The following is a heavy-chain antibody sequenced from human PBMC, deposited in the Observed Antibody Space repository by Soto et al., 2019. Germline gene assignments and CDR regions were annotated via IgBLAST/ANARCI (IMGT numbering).Heavy chain of an antibody. V-gene: IGHV3-33*01. J-gene: IGHJ5*02. CDR3: ARVSGSGSYSFDP. D-gene: IGHD3-10*01. CDR1: GFTFSSYG. Sequence: SLRLSCAASGFTFSSYGMHWVRQAPGKGLEWVAVIWYDGSNKYYADSVKGRFTISRDNSKNTLYLQMNSLRAEDTAVYYCARVSGSGSYSFDPWGQGTLVTVSS. CDR2: IWYDGSNK.